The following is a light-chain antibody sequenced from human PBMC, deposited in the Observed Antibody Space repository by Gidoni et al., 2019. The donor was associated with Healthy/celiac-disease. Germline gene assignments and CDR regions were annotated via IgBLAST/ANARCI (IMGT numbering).Light chain of an antibody. CDR3: QQRSNWPLT. CDR1: QSVSSY. J-gene: IGKJ3*01. V-gene: IGKV3-11*01. CDR2: SAS. Sequence: EILLTRSPATLTLTPAARATLYCRASQSVSSYLAWYQQKPGQAPRLLVYSASHRATGIPARFSGSGSGTDFTLTVGSLGPEDFAVYYCQQRSNWPLTFGPGTKLEIK.